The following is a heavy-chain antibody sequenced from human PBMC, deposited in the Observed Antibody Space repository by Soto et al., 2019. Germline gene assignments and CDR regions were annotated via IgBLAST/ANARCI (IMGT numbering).Heavy chain of an antibody. J-gene: IGHJ5*02. Sequence: GASVKVSCKASGYTFTNYDISWVRQATGQGLAWMGWMNPNSANTGYAQKFQGRVSMTRDTSINTAYMELSSLRSEDTAIYYCARMATSGTLNWFDPWGQGTLVTVSS. D-gene: IGHD1-26*01. CDR1: GYTFTNYD. V-gene: IGHV1-8*01. CDR3: ARMATSGTLNWFDP. CDR2: MNPNSANT.